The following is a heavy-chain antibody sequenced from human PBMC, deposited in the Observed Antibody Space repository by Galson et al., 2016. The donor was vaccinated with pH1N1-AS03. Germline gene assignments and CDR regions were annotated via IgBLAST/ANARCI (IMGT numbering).Heavy chain of an antibody. D-gene: IGHD1-1*01. CDR1: GFTFSDYW. Sequence: SLRLSCAASGFTFSDYWMRWVRQAPGKGPEWVANINIDGSAKYYVDSVKGRCTISRDNAKNSLYLQINNLRAEDTAMYYCARWERWGQGTLVTVSS. CDR3: ARWER. CDR2: INIDGSAK. J-gene: IGHJ4*02. V-gene: IGHV3-7*03.